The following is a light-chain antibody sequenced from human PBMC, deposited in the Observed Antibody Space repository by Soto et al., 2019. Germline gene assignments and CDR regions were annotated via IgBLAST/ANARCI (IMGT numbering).Light chain of an antibody. Sequence: IVMTQSPATLSVSPGERATLSCRASQSVSSNLAWYQQKPGQAPRLLIYGASTRATGIPARFSGSGSGTEFTLTISSLQSEDFAVYYCQQYNNWPHTFGQRTKVDIK. V-gene: IGKV3-15*01. J-gene: IGKJ1*01. CDR3: QQYNNWPHT. CDR1: QSVSSN. CDR2: GAS.